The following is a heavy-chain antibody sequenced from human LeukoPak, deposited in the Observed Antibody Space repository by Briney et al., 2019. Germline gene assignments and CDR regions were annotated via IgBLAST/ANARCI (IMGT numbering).Heavy chain of an antibody. V-gene: IGHV3-48*01. J-gene: IGHJ5*02. CDR2: ISSSSSTI. CDR1: GFTFSSYS. CDR3: ARGTRSYDP. Sequence: GGSLRLSCAASGFTFSSYSMNWVRQAPGKGLEWVSYISSSSSTIYYADSVKGRFAISRDNAKNSLYLQMNSLRAEDTAVYYCARGTRSYDPWGQGTLVTVSS. D-gene: IGHD1-7*01.